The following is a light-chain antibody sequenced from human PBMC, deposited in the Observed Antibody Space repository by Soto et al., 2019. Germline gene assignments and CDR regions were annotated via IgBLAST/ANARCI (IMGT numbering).Light chain of an antibody. CDR3: QQYGSSPSIT. CDR2: GAS. CDR1: QSVSSSY. J-gene: IGKJ5*01. V-gene: IGKV3-20*01. Sequence: EIVLTQSPGTLSLSPGERATLSCRASQSVSSSYLAWYQLKPGQAPRLLIYGASSRATGIPDRFSGSGSGTDFTLTISRLEPEDFAVYYCQQYGSSPSITFGQGTRLEIK.